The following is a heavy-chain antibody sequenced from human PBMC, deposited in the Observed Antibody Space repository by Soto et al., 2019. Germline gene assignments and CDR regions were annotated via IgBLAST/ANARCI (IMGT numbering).Heavy chain of an antibody. CDR3: ARDRNRVDP. CDR2: MSTSNGNT. Sequence: QVQLVQSGAEVKKPGASVKVSCKASGYTFTSYDISWVRQAPGQGLEWMGWMSTSNGNTNYAQKLQGRVTMTTDTSTSTANMELRSLRPDDTAVYFCARDRNRVDPWGQGTLVTVS. J-gene: IGHJ5*02. V-gene: IGHV1-18*01. CDR1: GYTFTSYD.